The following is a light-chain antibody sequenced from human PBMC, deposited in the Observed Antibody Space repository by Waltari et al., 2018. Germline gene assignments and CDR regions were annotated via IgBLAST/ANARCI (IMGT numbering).Light chain of an antibody. CDR3: QRRSNWPEIFT. J-gene: IGKJ3*01. CDR1: QSVSNY. Sequence: EIVLTQSPATLSLSPGERATLACRASQSVSNYLSWYQQQPGQAPRLLIYDASNRATGIPARFSGSGSGTDFTLTISSLGPEAVAVYYCQRRSNWPEIFTFGPGTKVDIK. V-gene: IGKV3-11*01. CDR2: DAS.